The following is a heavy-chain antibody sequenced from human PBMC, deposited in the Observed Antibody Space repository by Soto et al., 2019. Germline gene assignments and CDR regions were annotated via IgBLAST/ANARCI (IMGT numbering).Heavy chain of an antibody. CDR3: ARDPLQWGSSGGFDY. J-gene: IGHJ4*02. CDR1: GFTFSSYA. D-gene: IGHD6-6*01. CDR2: ISYDGSNK. Sequence: QVQLVESGGGVVQPGRSLRLSCAASGFTFSSYAMHWVGQAPGKGLEWVAVISYDGSNKYYADSVKGRFTISRDNSKNTLYLQMNSLRAEDTAVYYCARDPLQWGSSGGFDYWGQGTLVTVSS. V-gene: IGHV3-30-3*01.